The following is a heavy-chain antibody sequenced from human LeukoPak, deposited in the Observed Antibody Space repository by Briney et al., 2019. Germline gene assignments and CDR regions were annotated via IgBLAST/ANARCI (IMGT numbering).Heavy chain of an antibody. D-gene: IGHD3-10*02. Sequence: GGSLRLSCAASGFTFSSYEMMWVRPAPGKGLEWVSYISSSGSTIYYADSVKGRFTISRDNAKNSLYLQMNSLRAEDTAVYYCAELGITMIGGVWGKGTTVTISS. J-gene: IGHJ6*04. CDR1: GFTFSSYE. V-gene: IGHV3-48*03. CDR3: AELGITMIGGV. CDR2: ISSSGSTI.